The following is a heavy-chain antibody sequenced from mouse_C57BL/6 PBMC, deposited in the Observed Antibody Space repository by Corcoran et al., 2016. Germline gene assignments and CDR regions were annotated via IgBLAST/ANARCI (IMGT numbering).Heavy chain of an antibody. V-gene: IGHV1-76*01. CDR2: IYPGSGNT. D-gene: IGHD4-1*01. CDR1: GYTFTDYY. CDR3: ARRRANWDVYFDY. J-gene: IGHJ2*01. Sequence: QVQLKQSRAELVRPGASVKLSCKASGYTFTDYYINWVKQRPGQGLEWIARIYPGSGNTYYNEKFKGKATLTAEKSSSTAYMQLSSLTSEDSAVYFCARRRANWDVYFDYWGQGTTLTVSS.